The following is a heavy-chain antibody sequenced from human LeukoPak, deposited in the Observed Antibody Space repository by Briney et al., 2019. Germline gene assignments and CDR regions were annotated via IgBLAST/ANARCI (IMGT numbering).Heavy chain of an antibody. CDR3: ARVHRSSYSSSWQTDY. CDR2: INHSGST. D-gene: IGHD6-13*01. CDR1: GGSFSGYY. J-gene: IGHJ4*02. V-gene: IGHV4-34*01. Sequence: PSETLSLTCAGYGGSFSGYYWSWIRQPPGKGLEWIGEINHSGSTNYNPSLKSRVTISVDTSKNQFSLKLSSVTAADTAVYYCARVHRSSYSSSWQTDYWGQGTLVTVSS.